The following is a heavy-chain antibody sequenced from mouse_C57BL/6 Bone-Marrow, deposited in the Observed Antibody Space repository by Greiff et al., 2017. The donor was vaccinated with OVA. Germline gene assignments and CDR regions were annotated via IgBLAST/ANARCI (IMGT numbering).Heavy chain of an antibody. Sequence: QVQLKESGPELVKPGASVKISCKASGYAFSSSWMNWVKQRPGKGLEWIGRIYPGDGDTNYNGKFKGKATLTADKSSSTAYMQLSSLTSEDSAVYFCARKLLYAYWGQGTLVTVSA. CDR3: ARKLLYAY. V-gene: IGHV1-82*01. D-gene: IGHD2-12*01. J-gene: IGHJ3*01. CDR1: GYAFSSSW. CDR2: IYPGDGDT.